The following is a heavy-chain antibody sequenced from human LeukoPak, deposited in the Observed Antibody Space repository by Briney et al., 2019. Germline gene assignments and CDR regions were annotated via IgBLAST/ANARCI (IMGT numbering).Heavy chain of an antibody. D-gene: IGHD6-13*01. V-gene: IGHV3-23*01. CDR1: GFTFSSWG. J-gene: IGHJ6*03. Sequence: AGGSLRLSCAASGFTFSSWGMSGARQAPGKGGEGVTSISGSGGSTYYADSVKGRFTISRDNSKNTLYLQMNSLRAEDTAVYYCAKDRVATERYYMDVWGKGTTVTVSS. CDR3: AKDRVATERYYMDV. CDR2: ISGSGGST.